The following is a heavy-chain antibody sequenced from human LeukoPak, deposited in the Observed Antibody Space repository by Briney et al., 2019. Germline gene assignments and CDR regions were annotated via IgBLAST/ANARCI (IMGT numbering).Heavy chain of an antibody. Sequence: ASXKVSCKASGGTFISYTISWVRQAPGQGLEWMGRIIPIHGIANYAQKFQGRVTITADKYTSKAYMELSSLRSEDTAVYYCASDTRYYDFWSGYYITGEPNWFDPWGQGTLVTVSS. D-gene: IGHD3-3*01. J-gene: IGHJ5*02. CDR3: ASDTRYYDFWSGYYITGEPNWFDP. CDR1: GGTFISYT. V-gene: IGHV1-69*02. CDR2: IIPIHGIA.